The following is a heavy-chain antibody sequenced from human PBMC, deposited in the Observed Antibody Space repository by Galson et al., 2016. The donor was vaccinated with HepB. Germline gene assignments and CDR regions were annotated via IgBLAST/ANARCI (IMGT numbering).Heavy chain of an antibody. CDR3: ARAARSLVVSAGAWFDT. CDR1: GYTFRNYG. V-gene: IGHV1-18*01. CDR2: ISVYNGNT. Sequence: SVKVSCKASGYTFRNYGITWVRQAPGQGLEWMGWISVYNGNTKYAQQFQGRFSMTTDTSTSTAYMELRTLRSDDTAVYYCARAARSLVVSAGAWFDTWGQGTLVSVSS. J-gene: IGHJ5*02. D-gene: IGHD2-21*01.